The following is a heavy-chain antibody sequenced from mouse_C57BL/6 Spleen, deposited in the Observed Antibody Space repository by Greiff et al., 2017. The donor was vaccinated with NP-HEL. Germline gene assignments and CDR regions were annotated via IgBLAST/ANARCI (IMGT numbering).Heavy chain of an antibody. D-gene: IGHD1-1*01. Sequence: EVQLVESGEGLVKPGGSLKLSCAASGFTFSSYAMSWVRQTPEKRLEWVAYISSGGDYIYYADTVKGRFTISRDNARNTLYLQMSSLKSEDTAMYYCTRDFDYYGSSWAMDYWGLGTSVTVSS. J-gene: IGHJ4*01. CDR2: ISSGGDYI. V-gene: IGHV5-9-1*02. CDR1: GFTFSSYA. CDR3: TRDFDYYGSSWAMDY.